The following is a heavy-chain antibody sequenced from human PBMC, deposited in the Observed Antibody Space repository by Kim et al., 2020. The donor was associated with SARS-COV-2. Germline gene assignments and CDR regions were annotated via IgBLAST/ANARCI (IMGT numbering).Heavy chain of an antibody. CDR1: GGSISSSSYY. Sequence: SETLSLTCTVSGGSISSSSYYWGWIRQPPGKGLEWIGSIYYSGSTYYNPSLKSRVTISVDTSKNQFSLKLSSVTAADTAVYYCARGRGFGELYYWGQGT. D-gene: IGHD3-10*01. CDR3: ARGRGFGELYY. V-gene: IGHV4-39*07. CDR2: IYYSGST. J-gene: IGHJ4*02.